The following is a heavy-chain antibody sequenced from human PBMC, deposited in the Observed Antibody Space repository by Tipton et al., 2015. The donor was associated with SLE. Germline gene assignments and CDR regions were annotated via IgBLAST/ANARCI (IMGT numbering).Heavy chain of an antibody. Sequence: SLRLSCAASGFTFSSYGMHWVRQAPGKGLEWVAVISYDGSNKYYADSVKGRFTISRDNSKNTLYLQMNSLRAEDTAVYYCAKDLMFLEWVGPFDYWGQGTLVTVSS. J-gene: IGHJ4*02. V-gene: IGHV3-30*18. D-gene: IGHD3-3*01. CDR3: AKDLMFLEWVGPFDY. CDR1: GFTFSSYG. CDR2: ISYDGSNK.